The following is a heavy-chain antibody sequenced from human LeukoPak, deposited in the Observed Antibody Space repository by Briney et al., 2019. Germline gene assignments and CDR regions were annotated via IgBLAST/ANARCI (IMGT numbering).Heavy chain of an antibody. CDR1: GYTFTSYG. D-gene: IGHD2-15*01. CDR2: ISAYNGNT. J-gene: IGHJ5*02. Sequence: ASVKVSCKASGYTFTSYGIIWVRQAPGQGLEWMGWISAYNGNTNYAQKFQGRVTMTTDTSTRTAYMELRSLRSDDTAVYYCARERCVAGSCYSSMDWFDPWGQGTLVTVSS. V-gene: IGHV1-18*01. CDR3: ARERCVAGSCYSSMDWFDP.